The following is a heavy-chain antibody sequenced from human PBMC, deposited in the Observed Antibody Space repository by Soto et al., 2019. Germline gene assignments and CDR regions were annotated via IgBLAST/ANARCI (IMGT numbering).Heavy chain of an antibody. Sequence: GGSLRLSCAASGFTFSSYGMHWVRQAPGKGLEWVAVISYDGSNKYYADSVKGRFTISRDNSKNTLYLQMNSLRAEDTAVYYCAKAKLTRYYFDYWGQGTLVTVSS. CDR3: AKAKLTRYYFDY. CDR2: ISYDGSNK. J-gene: IGHJ4*02. CDR1: GFTFSSYG. V-gene: IGHV3-30*18. D-gene: IGHD2-15*01.